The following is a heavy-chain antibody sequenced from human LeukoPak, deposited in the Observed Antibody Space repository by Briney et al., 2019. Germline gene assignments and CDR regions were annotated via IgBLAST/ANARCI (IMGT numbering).Heavy chain of an antibody. CDR2: IIPIFGTA. CDR1: GGTFSSYA. V-gene: IGHV1-69*01. J-gene: IGHJ4*02. CDR3: ERAVNLYGSGSYGFDY. D-gene: IGHD3-10*01. Sequence: SVKVSCKASGGTFSSYAISWVRQAPGQGLEWMGGIIPIFGTANYAQKFQGRVTITPDESTSTAYMELSSLRSEDTAVYYCERAVNLYGSGSYGFDYWGQGTLVTVSS.